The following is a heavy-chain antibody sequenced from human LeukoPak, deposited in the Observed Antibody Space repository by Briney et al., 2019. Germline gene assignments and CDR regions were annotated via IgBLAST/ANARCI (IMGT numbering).Heavy chain of an antibody. Sequence: GGSLRLSCAAPGFTFRRYAMTWVRQAPGKGLEWVSGISGSGGTIYYADSVKGRFTISRDNSKNTLYLQMNSLRAEDTAVYYCAKVPYYDSSGHYSYYYYGMDVWGQGTTVTVSS. V-gene: IGHV3-23*01. J-gene: IGHJ6*02. CDR1: GFTFRRYA. CDR2: ISGSGGTI. D-gene: IGHD3-22*01. CDR3: AKVPYYDSSGHYSYYYYGMDV.